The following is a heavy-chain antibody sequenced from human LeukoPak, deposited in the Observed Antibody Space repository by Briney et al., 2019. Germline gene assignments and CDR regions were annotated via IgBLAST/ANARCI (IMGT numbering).Heavy chain of an antibody. D-gene: IGHD6-13*01. CDR1: GFTLSSCW. CDR2: INSDGSTT. CDR3: ARDPYSSSSY. Sequence: GGSLRLSCAASGFTLSSCWMHWVRQSPGKGLVWVSHINSDGSTTAYADSVKGRFTISRDNAKNTLYLQMNSLRAEDTAVYYCARDPYSSSSYWGQGTLVTVSS. J-gene: IGHJ4*02. V-gene: IGHV3-74*01.